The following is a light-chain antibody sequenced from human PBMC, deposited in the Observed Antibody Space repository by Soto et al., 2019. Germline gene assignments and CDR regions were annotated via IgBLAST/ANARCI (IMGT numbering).Light chain of an antibody. CDR1: QSISSN. V-gene: IGKV1-8*01. J-gene: IGKJ3*01. CDR3: QQYYSYPFT. Sequence: AIRMTQSASSLSASTGDRVTITCRASQSISSNLAWYHQKPGKAPKLLISAASTLQSGLPSRFSGSGSGRDFTLTISCLQSEDFATYYCQQYYSYPFTFGRGTKVDI. CDR2: AAS.